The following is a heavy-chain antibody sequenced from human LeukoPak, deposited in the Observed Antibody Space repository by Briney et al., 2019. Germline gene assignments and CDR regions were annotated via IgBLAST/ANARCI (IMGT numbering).Heavy chain of an antibody. CDR1: GGSISSYY. Sequence: SETLSLTCTVSGGSISSYYWSWIRQPLGKGLEWIGYIYYSGSTNYNPSLKSRVTISVDTSKNQFSLKLSSVTAADTAVYYCARGDLYYYDSSGYYLDYWGQGTLVTVSS. J-gene: IGHJ4*02. D-gene: IGHD3-22*01. CDR2: IYYSGST. CDR3: ARGDLYYYDSSGYYLDY. V-gene: IGHV4-59*01.